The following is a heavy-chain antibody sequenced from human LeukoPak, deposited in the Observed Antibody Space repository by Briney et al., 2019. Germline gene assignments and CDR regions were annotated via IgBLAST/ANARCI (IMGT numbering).Heavy chain of an antibody. J-gene: IGHJ3*02. V-gene: IGHV1-24*01. CDR1: GDTLTELS. CDR3: ASSRRYYYDSSGPDAFDI. D-gene: IGHD3-22*01. Sequence: VASVKVSCKVSGDTLTELSMHWVRQAPAKGREGMGGFDPEDGEPIYAQKFQGRVTMTEDTSTDTPYMELSTMRSDDTAVYYCASSRRYYYDSSGPDAFDIWGQGTMVTVSS. CDR2: FDPEDGEP.